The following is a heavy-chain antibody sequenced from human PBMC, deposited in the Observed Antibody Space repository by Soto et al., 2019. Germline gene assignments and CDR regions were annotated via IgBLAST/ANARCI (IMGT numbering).Heavy chain of an antibody. J-gene: IGHJ6*02. CDR1: GFTFSSYG. CDR3: AKVVVAVTTGDYYYGMDV. V-gene: IGHV3-23*01. CDR2: ISGSGGST. D-gene: IGHD2-15*01. Sequence: GGSLRLSCAASGFTFSSYGMSWVRQAPGKGLEWVSAISGSGGSTYYADSVKGRFTISRDNSKNTLYLQMNSLRAEDTAVYYCAKVVVAVTTGDYYYGMDVWGQGTTVTVSS.